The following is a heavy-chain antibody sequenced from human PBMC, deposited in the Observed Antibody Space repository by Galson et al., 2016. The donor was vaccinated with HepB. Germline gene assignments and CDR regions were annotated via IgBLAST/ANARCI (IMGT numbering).Heavy chain of an antibody. Sequence: TLSLTCTVSGGSISTGGYYWTWIRHHPGKGLEWLGYLYFGGSTNYNPSLKSRVTISVDESKNQFFLKLSSVTAADTAVYYCANLGYCGSDSCYRVYWGQGALVTVSS. CDR2: LYFGGST. D-gene: IGHD2-21*01. J-gene: IGHJ4*02. CDR3: ANLGYCGSDSCYRVY. CDR1: GGSISTGGYY. V-gene: IGHV4-31*09.